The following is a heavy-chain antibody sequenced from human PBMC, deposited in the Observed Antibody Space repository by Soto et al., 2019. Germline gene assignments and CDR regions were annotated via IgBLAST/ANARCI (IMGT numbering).Heavy chain of an antibody. CDR2: VYHNGIM. V-gene: IGHV4-38-2*02. D-gene: IGHD3-10*01. CDR3: AALWFGELAFNY. Sequence: SETLSLTCSVSGYSISSGYYWGWVRQAPGKGLEWPGSVYHNGIMFHNPSFQSRVTISVDTSKNQFSLNLRSVTAADTAVYYCAALWFGELAFNYWGHGSLVTVSS. CDR1: GYSISSGYY. J-gene: IGHJ4*01.